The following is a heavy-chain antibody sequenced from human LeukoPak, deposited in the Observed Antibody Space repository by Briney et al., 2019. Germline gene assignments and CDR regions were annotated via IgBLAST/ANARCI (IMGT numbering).Heavy chain of an antibody. CDR3: ARETGDQSGDAFDI. CDR1: GYTFTSYG. Sequence: ASVKVSFKASGYTFTSYGISWVRQAPGQGLEWMGWISAYNGNTNYAQKLQGRVTMTTDTSTSTAYMELRSLRSDDTAVYYCARETGDQSGDAFDIWGQGTMVTVSS. CDR2: ISAYNGNT. V-gene: IGHV1-18*01. D-gene: IGHD7-27*01. J-gene: IGHJ3*02.